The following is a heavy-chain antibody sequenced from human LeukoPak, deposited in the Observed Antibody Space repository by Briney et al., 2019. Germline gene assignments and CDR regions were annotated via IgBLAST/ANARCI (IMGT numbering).Heavy chain of an antibody. Sequence: GGSLRLSCAASGFNFHDHAMSWFRQAPEKGPEWVSTIHWNIDITTYADSVKGRFTISRDNAKSSLYLQMSSLRAEDTAFYYCARDRVAMAGKAYFDYWGQGTLVTVSS. CDR1: GFNFHDHA. D-gene: IGHD6-19*01. J-gene: IGHJ4*02. V-gene: IGHV3-20*04. CDR3: ARDRVAMAGKAYFDY. CDR2: IHWNIDIT.